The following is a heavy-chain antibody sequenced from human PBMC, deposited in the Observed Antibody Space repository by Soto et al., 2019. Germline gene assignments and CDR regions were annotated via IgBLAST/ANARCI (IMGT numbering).Heavy chain of an antibody. CDR1: GYSFNVYW. D-gene: IGHD2-8*01. Sequence: GESLKISCKASGYSFNVYWIGWVRQMPGKGLEWMGIIYPGDSDTRYSPSFQGQVTISADKSISTAYLEWSSLKASDTATYYCARLGYCTNGIFYTFAQWGQGTQVTVSS. J-gene: IGHJ4*02. V-gene: IGHV5-51*01. CDR3: ARLGYCTNGIFYTFAQ. CDR2: IYPGDSDT.